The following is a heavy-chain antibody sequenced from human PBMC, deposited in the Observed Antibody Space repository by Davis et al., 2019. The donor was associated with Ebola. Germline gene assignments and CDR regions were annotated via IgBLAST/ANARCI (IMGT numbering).Heavy chain of an antibody. J-gene: IGHJ4*02. V-gene: IGHV3-43*02. CDR3: AKADCYGGSCSIDF. Sequence: GESLKISCEASGFIFNDYGMHWVRQGPGKGLEWVSLIRGDGSSTYYADSVRGRFTISRDNSKNSLYLQMTSLRSEDTALYYCAKADCYGGSCSIDFWGRGTLVTVSS. D-gene: IGHD2-15*01. CDR2: IRGDGSST. CDR1: GFIFNDYG.